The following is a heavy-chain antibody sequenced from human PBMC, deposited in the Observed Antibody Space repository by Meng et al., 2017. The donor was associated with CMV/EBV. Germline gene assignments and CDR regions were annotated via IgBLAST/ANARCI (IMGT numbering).Heavy chain of an antibody. CDR2: IYPGDSDT. V-gene: IGHV5-51*01. CDR1: GYKFSDYW. Sequence: KVSCKCSGYKFSDYWISWLRQMPGKGLEWMGIIYPGDSDTRYSPSFQGQVTISADKSISTAYLQWSSLKASDTAMYYCARGPGDMDYWGQGTLVTVSS. CDR3: ARGPGDMDY. D-gene: IGHD7-27*01. J-gene: IGHJ4*02.